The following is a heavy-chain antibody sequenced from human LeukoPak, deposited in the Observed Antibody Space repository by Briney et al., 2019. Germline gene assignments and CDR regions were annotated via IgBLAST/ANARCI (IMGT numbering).Heavy chain of an antibody. J-gene: IGHJ6*03. CDR3: ARDGAKYIVSYMDV. CDR1: GSSISSGYY. CDR2: IFHTGNA. Sequence: SETLSLTCTVSGSSISSGYYWGWIRQPPGKGLEWIGSIFHTGNAYYNPSLKSRVTVSVDASMKQFSLKLSSVTAADTAVYYCARDGAKYIVSYMDVWGKGTTVTVSS. D-gene: IGHD4/OR15-4a*01. V-gene: IGHV4-38-2*02.